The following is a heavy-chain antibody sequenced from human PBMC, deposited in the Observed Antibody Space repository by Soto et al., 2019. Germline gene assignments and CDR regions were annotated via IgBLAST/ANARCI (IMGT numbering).Heavy chain of an antibody. CDR2: ISSSGSTI. D-gene: IGHD1-1*01. Sequence: PGGSLRLSCAASGFTVSSYEMNWVRQAPGKGLEWVSYISSSGSTIYYADSVKGRFTISRDNAKNSLYLQMNSLRAEDTAVYYCARDRIGTAAFDIWGQGTMVTVS. CDR1: GFTVSSYE. V-gene: IGHV3-48*03. J-gene: IGHJ3*02. CDR3: ARDRIGTAAFDI.